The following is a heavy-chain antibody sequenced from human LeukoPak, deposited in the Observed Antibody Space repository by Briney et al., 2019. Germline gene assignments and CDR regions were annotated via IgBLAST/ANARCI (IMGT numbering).Heavy chain of an antibody. CDR2: ISAYNGNT. D-gene: IGHD5-12*01. CDR3: ARDGFLYSGYDLRY. Sequence: GASVKVSCKASGYTFTSYGISWVRQAPGQGLEWVGWISAYNGNTNYAQKLQGRVTMTTDTSTSTAYMELRSLRSDDTAVYYCARDGFLYSGYDLRYWGQGTLVTVSS. CDR1: GYTFTSYG. V-gene: IGHV1-18*01. J-gene: IGHJ4*02.